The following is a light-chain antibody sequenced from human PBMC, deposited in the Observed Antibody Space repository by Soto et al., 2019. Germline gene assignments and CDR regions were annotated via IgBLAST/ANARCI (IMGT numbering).Light chain of an antibody. CDR1: ISDIGSYNL. CDR3: CSYAGSSAVV. V-gene: IGLV2-23*01. Sequence: QSALTQPASVSGSPGQSITISCTGTISDIGSYNLVSWYQHHPGKAPKLMIYEASKRPSGVSNRFSGSKSGNTASLTISGLQAEDEADYYCCSYAGSSAVVFGGGTKLTVL. J-gene: IGLJ2*01. CDR2: EAS.